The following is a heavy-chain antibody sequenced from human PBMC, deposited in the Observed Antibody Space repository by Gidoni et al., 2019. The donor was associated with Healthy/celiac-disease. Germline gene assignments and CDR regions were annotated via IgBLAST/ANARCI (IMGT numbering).Heavy chain of an antibody. D-gene: IGHD3-22*01. CDR2: IWYDGSNK. CDR3: ARDPSYDSSGRTNVYDAFDI. J-gene: IGHJ3*02. Sequence: QVQLVESGGGVVQPGRSLRLSCAASGFPFSSYGMHWVRQAPGKGLEWVAVIWYDGSNKYYADSVQGRFTISRDNSKNTLYLQMNSLRAEDTAVYYCARDPSYDSSGRTNVYDAFDIWGQGTMVTVSS. V-gene: IGHV3-33*01. CDR1: GFPFSSYG.